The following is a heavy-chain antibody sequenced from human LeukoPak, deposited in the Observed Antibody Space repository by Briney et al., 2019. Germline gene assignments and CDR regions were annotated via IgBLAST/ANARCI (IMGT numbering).Heavy chain of an antibody. J-gene: IGHJ4*02. Sequence: PSETLSLTCAVSGDSITSHYWNWIRQTPGEGLEWIGYIYHTGSTNYNPSLKSRGSISADTSNNRFSLRLYSVAAADTAVYYCARARGEGYWGQGILVTVSS. CDR1: GDSITSHY. CDR2: IYHTGST. V-gene: IGHV4-59*11. D-gene: IGHD3-10*01. CDR3: ARARGEGY.